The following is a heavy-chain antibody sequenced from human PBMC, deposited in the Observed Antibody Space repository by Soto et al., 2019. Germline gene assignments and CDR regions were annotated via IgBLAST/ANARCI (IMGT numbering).Heavy chain of an antibody. J-gene: IGHJ4*02. V-gene: IGHV2-5*02. CDR3: ARLVAAGITYYFDS. D-gene: IGHD2-21*01. Sequence: QITLKESGPTLVKPTQPLTLTCTFSAFSLSTSGVGVGWIRQPPGKALEWITFIYWDDDKRYSPSLKSRLTITKDTSKNQVVLTMTNMDPVDTATYYCARLVAAGITYYFDSWGQGTLVTVSS. CDR2: IYWDDDK. CDR1: AFSLSTSGVG.